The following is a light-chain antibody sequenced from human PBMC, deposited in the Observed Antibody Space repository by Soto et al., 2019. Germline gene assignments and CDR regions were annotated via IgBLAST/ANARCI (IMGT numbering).Light chain of an antibody. V-gene: IGKV3-11*01. CDR3: HQRKSWPRT. Sequence: EILLTQSPSTLSSSPGDRVTISCRASQCINTCLAWYQQKPGQAPKLLIYPTSTMAAGVPARFSASGSGTDFTLTISDLQPEDFAIYYCHQRKSWPRTFGEGTKVDIK. CDR1: QCINTC. J-gene: IGKJ1*01. CDR2: PTS.